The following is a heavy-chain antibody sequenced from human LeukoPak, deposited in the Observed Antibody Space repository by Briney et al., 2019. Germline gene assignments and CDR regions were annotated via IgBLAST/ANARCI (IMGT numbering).Heavy chain of an antibody. V-gene: IGHV1-8*01. Sequence: ASVKVSCKGSGHTFTSYDINWVRQGTGQGREWRGWMNPNSGNTGYAHKFQGRVTMTRNTSISTAYMELSSLRSEDTAVYYCARVYSSSCYGRYYHYYYGMDVWGQGTTVTVSS. CDR2: MNPNSGNT. CDR3: ARVYSSSCYGRYYHYYYGMDV. D-gene: IGHD6-13*01. CDR1: GHTFTSYD. J-gene: IGHJ6*02.